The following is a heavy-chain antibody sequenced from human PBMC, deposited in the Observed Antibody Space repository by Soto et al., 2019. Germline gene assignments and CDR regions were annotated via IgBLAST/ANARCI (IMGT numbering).Heavy chain of an antibody. D-gene: IGHD3-10*01. V-gene: IGHV1-69*06. J-gene: IGHJ4*02. CDR2: IIPLYGTV. CDR3: ARVRGIRGVIPSHFGL. Sequence: QAHLAQAGAEVKKPGSSVTVSCKASWGTFNSYGISWVRQAPGQGLDWMGVIIPLYGTVNYAQKFQGRGWRNADNSTSTAYMDLNSLRSDDTAVYYCARVRGIRGVIPSHFGLWGQGTQVTVSS. CDR1: WGTFNSYG.